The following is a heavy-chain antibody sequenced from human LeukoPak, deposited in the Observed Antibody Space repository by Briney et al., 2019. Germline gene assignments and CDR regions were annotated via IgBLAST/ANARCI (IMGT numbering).Heavy chain of an antibody. Sequence: GGSLRLSCAASGFTFSPYGMGWVRQAPGKGLEWVSSIGKGGTYYADSVKGRFTISRDNSKSTLYLQMNGLRAEDTAIYYCAKKGYAGSGTYSYYFDHWGQGTLVTVSS. J-gene: IGHJ4*02. CDR3: AKKGYAGSGTYSYYFDH. D-gene: IGHD3-10*01. CDR1: GFTFSPYG. V-gene: IGHV3-23*01. CDR2: IGKGGT.